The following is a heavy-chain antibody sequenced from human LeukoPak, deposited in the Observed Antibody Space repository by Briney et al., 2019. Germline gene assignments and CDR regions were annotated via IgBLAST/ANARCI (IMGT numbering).Heavy chain of an antibody. D-gene: IGHD3-10*01. CDR2: INPNSGGT. Sequence: ASVKVSCEASGYTFTGYYMHWVRQAPGQGLEWMGWINPNSGGTNYAQKFQGRVTMTRDTSISTAYMELSRLRSDDTAVYYCARPMVRGVIGVFDYWGQGTLVTVSS. J-gene: IGHJ4*02. V-gene: IGHV1-2*02. CDR1: GYTFTGYY. CDR3: ARPMVRGVIGVFDY.